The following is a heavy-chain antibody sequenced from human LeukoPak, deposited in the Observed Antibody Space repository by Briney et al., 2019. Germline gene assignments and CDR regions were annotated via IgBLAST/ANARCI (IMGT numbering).Heavy chain of an antibody. CDR1: GFTFDDYA. Sequence: TGRSLRLSCAASGFTFDDYAMHWVRQAPGKGLEWVSGISWNSGSIGYADPVKGRFTISRDNAKNSLYLQMNSLRAEDTALYYCAKVDSGYDSANDYWGQGTLVTVSS. J-gene: IGHJ4*02. V-gene: IGHV3-9*01. CDR2: ISWNSGSI. CDR3: AKVDSGYDSANDY. D-gene: IGHD5-12*01.